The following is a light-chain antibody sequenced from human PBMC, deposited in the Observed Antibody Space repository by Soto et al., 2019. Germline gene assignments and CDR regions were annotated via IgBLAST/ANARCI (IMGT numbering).Light chain of an antibody. CDR3: SSYTSSNFWV. CDR1: SSDVGGYNY. CDR2: EVS. V-gene: IGLV2-14*01. J-gene: IGLJ3*02. Sequence: QSALTQPASVSGSPGQSITISCTGTSSDVGGYNYDSWYQQHPGKAPKVMIYEVSNRPSGISNRFSGSKSGNTASLTISGLQAEDEADYYCSSYTSSNFWVFGGGTKLTVL.